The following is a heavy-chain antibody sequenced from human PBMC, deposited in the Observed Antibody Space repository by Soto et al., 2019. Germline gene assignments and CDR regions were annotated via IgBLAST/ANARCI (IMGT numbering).Heavy chain of an antibody. CDR3: ARSYRHCSSTSCYCYAMVV. CDR2: VYTRGST. J-gene: IGHJ6*01. Sequence: VQLQESGPGLVRPSETLSLTCAVSGDSISDFCWSWIRQPAGKGLECIGRVYTRGSTIYTPSLESRVDMSVDTSKNQLALRVTSVTAADTAVYYCARSYRHCSSTSCYCYAMVVWGQGTTVTVSS. D-gene: IGHD2-2*01. CDR1: GDSISDFC. V-gene: IGHV4-4*07.